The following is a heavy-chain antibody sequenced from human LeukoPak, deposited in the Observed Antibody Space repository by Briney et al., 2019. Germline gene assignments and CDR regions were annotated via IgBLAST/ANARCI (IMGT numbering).Heavy chain of an antibody. CDR2: INANSGVT. V-gene: IGHV1-2*02. CDR3: ATRIAVAGFDC. J-gene: IGHJ4*02. Sequence: ASVKVSCKASGYTFTSYYMHWVRQTPGQRLEWMGWINANSGVTEYAQKFQGRVTMTRDTSISTAYMELSGLRSDDTALFYCATRIAVAGFDCWGPGTLVTVSS. CDR1: GYTFTSYY. D-gene: IGHD6-19*01.